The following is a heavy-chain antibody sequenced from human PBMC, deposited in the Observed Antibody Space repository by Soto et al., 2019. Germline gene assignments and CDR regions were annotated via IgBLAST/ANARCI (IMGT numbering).Heavy chain of an antibody. CDR2: IYPGDSDT. J-gene: IGHJ6*02. Sequence: PGGSLKISCKGSGYSFTSYWIGLVRQMPGKGLEWMGIIYPGDSDTRYSPSFQGQVTISADKSISTAYLQWSSLKASDTAMYYCARQLAGYSGYDPYYYGMDVWGQGTTVTVSS. V-gene: IGHV5-51*01. D-gene: IGHD5-12*01. CDR1: GYSFTSYW. CDR3: ARQLAGYSGYDPYYYGMDV.